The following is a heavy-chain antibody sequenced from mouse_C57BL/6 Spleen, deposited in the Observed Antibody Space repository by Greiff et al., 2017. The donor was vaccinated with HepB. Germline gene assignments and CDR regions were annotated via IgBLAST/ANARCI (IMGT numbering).Heavy chain of an antibody. V-gene: IGHV1-50*01. J-gene: IGHJ3*01. CDR3: AGNYGGLAY. D-gene: IGHD2-1*01. Sequence: VQLQQPGAELVKPGASVKLSCKASGYTFTSYWMQWVKQRPGQGLEWIGEIDPSDSYTNYNQKFKGKATLTVDTSSSTAYMQLSSLTSEDSAVYYCAGNYGGLAYWGQGTLVTVSA. CDR1: GYTFTSYW. CDR2: IDPSDSYT.